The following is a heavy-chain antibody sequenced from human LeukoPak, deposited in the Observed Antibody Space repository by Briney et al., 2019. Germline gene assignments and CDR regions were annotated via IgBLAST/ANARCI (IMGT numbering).Heavy chain of an antibody. CDR2: IYYSGDT. Sequence: SETLSLTCTVSTGSISNSSYYWGWFRQPPGKGLEWIGSIYYSGDTYSTPSLKSRVTISLDTSNNQFSLRLSSVTAADTAVYYCARVQQWLAPDYWGQGTLVTVSS. D-gene: IGHD6-19*01. CDR1: TGSISNSSYY. J-gene: IGHJ4*02. V-gene: IGHV4-39*07. CDR3: ARVQQWLAPDY.